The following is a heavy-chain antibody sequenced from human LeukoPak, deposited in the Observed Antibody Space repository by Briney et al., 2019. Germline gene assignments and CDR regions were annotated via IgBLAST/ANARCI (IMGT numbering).Heavy chain of an antibody. D-gene: IGHD5-18*01. CDR3: ARVGYSYGSHYFDY. V-gene: IGHV4-39*07. J-gene: IGHJ4*02. CDR2: VYYSGST. CDR1: GGSIISGGSY. Sequence: SETLSLTCTVSGGSIISGGSYWGWIRQPPGKGLEWMGSVYYSGSTYYNPSLKSRVTISVDTSKNQFSLKLSSVTAADTAVYYCARVGYSYGSHYFDYWGQGTLVTVSS.